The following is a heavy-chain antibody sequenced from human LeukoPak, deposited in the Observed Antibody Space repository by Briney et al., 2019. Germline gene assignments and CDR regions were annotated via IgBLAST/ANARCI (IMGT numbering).Heavy chain of an antibody. CDR1: GGSISSSSYY. D-gene: IGHD5-24*01. Sequence: SETLSLTCTVSGGSISSSSYYWSWIRQPPGKGLEWIGEINHSGSTNYNPSLKSRVTISVDTSKNQFSLKLSSVTAADTAVYYCAGIMAKSYYYYYYMDVWGKGTTVTVSS. J-gene: IGHJ6*03. V-gene: IGHV4-39*07. CDR2: INHSGST. CDR3: AGIMAKSYYYYYYMDV.